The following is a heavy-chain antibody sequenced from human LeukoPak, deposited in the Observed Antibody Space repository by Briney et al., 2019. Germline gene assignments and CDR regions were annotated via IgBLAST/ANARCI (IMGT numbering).Heavy chain of an antibody. CDR2: IYYSGST. J-gene: IGHJ4*02. CDR3: ASGISRFDY. CDR1: GGSISSYY. Sequence: SETLSLTCTVSGGSISSYYWSWIRQPPGKGLEWIGYIYYSGSTNYNPSLKSRVTISVDTSKNQFSLKLSSVTAADTAVYYCASGISRFDYWGQGTLVTVSS. V-gene: IGHV4-59*01.